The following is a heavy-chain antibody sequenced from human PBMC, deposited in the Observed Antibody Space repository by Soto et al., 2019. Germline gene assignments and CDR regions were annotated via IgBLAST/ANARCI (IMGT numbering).Heavy chain of an antibody. V-gene: IGHV4-59*08. CDR3: ARSQYDFWSGYYGR. D-gene: IGHD3-3*01. CDR1: GGSISSYY. Sequence: SETLSLTCTVSGGSISSYYWSWIRQPPGKGLEWIGYIYYTGSTNYNPSLKSRVTISVDTSKNQFSLKLSSVTAVDTAVYYCARSQYDFWSGYYGRWGQGTLVTVSS. CDR2: IYYTGST. J-gene: IGHJ4*02.